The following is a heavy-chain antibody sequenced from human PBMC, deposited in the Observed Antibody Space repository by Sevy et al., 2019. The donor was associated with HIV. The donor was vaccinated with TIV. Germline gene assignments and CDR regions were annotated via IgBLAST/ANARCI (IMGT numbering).Heavy chain of an antibody. D-gene: IGHD3-22*01. CDR3: ARNGGAYDTGFDP. V-gene: IGHV3-48*03. CDR2: ISSSGSSI. J-gene: IGHJ5*02. CDR1: GFTFSRYD. Sequence: GGSLRLSCAGSGFTFSRYDMNWVRQAPGKGLEWISKISSSGSSIYYADSLKGRFTIARDNAKNSLNLQMNSLRAEDTALYYGARNGGAYDTGFDPWGQGTLVTVSS.